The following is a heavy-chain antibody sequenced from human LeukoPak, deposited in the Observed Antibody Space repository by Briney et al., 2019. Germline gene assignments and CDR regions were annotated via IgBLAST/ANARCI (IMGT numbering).Heavy chain of an antibody. CDR1: GGSISSYY. Sequence: PSETLSLTCTVSGGSISSYYWSWIRQPPGKGLEWIGYIYYSGSTNYNPSLKSRVTISVDTSKNQFSLKLSSVTAADTAAYYCARGAAAGLYYYYYGMDVWGQGTTVTVSS. CDR3: ARGAAAGLYYYYYGMDV. CDR2: IYYSGST. J-gene: IGHJ6*02. D-gene: IGHD6-13*01. V-gene: IGHV4-59*01.